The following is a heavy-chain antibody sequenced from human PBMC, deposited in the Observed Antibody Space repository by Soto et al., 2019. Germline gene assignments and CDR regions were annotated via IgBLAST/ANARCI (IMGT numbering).Heavy chain of an antibody. CDR2: IWYDGSNK. D-gene: IGHD6-19*01. CDR3: ARDSPGLRIAVAGYFDY. J-gene: IGHJ4*02. V-gene: IGHV3-33*01. CDR1: GFTFSSYG. Sequence: GGSLRLSCAASGFTFSSYGMHWVRQAPGKGLEWVAVIWYDGSNKYYADSVKGRFTISRNNSKNTLYLQMNSLRAEDTAVYYRARDSPGLRIAVAGYFDYWGQGTLVTVSS.